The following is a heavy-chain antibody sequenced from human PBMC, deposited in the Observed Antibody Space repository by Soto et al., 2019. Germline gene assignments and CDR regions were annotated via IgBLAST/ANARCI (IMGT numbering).Heavy chain of an antibody. CDR3: AGELRGFDP. CDR2: INPNSGNT. Sequence: QVPLVQSGAEVKKPGASVKGSCKASGYTFTRYDINLVRQAPGQGLEWMGWINPNSGNTCYAQELQGRVTRTRNTSTSTAYMVLGSLRSEDTAVYYCAGELRGFDPWGQGTLVTVSS. CDR1: GYTFTRYD. D-gene: IGHD1-7*01. J-gene: IGHJ5*02. V-gene: IGHV1-8*01.